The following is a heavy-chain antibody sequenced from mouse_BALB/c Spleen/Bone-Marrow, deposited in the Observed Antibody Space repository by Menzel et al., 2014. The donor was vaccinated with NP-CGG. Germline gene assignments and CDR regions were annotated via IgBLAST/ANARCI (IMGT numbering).Heavy chain of an antibody. D-gene: IGHD1-1*01. V-gene: IGHV14-3*02. CDR2: IDPANGNT. Sequence: EVQLVESGAELVKPGASVKLSCTASGFNIKDTYMHWVKQRPEQGLEWIGRIDPANGNTKYDPKFQGKATITADTSSNTAYLLLSSLTSEDTAVYYCAVYYYGRSSFAYWGQGTLVTVSA. CDR1: GFNIKDTY. J-gene: IGHJ3*01. CDR3: AVYYYGRSSFAY.